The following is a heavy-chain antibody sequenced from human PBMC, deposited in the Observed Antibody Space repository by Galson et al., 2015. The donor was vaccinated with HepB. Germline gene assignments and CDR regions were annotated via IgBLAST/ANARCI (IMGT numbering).Heavy chain of an antibody. CDR3: AKDATYGDLAYYYYYMDV. Sequence: SLRLSCAASGFTFSSYVMHWVRQAPGKGLEWVAVISYDGSNKYYADSVKGRFTISRDNSKNTLYLQMNSLRAEDTGVYYCAKDATYGDLAYYYYYMDVWGQGTLVTVSS. D-gene: IGHD4-17*01. J-gene: IGHJ6*03. CDR1: GFTFSSYV. V-gene: IGHV3-30-3*01. CDR2: ISYDGSNK.